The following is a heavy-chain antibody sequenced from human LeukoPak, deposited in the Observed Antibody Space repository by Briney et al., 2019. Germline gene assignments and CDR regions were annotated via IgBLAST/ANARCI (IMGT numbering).Heavy chain of an antibody. Sequence: AGGSLRLSCPASGFTFDDYAMHWVRQAPGKGLEWVSLISWDGGSTYYADSVKGRFTISRDNSKNSLYLQMNSLRAEDTALYYCAKGGSRGYYYYMDVWGKGTTVTVSS. CDR1: GFTFDDYA. J-gene: IGHJ6*03. V-gene: IGHV3-43D*03. CDR2: ISWDGGST. CDR3: AKGGSRGYYYYMDV. D-gene: IGHD6-13*01.